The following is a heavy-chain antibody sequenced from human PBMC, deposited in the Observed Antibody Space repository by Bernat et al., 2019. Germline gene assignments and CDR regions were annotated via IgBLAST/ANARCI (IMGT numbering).Heavy chain of an antibody. Sequence: QVQLVESGGGVVQPGRSLRLSCAASGFTFSSYGMHWVRQAPGKGLEWVAVISYDGSNKYYADSVKGRFTISRDNSKNTLYLQMNSLRAEDTAVYYCAKDWDCSGGNCYEVGAFDIWGQGTMVTVSS. D-gene: IGHD2-15*01. V-gene: IGHV3-30*18. CDR2: ISYDGSNK. CDR1: GFTFSSYG. J-gene: IGHJ3*02. CDR3: AKDWDCSGGNCYEVGAFDI.